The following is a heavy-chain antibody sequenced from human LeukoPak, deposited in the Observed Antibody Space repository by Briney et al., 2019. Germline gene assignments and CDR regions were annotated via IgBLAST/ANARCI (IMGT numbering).Heavy chain of an antibody. V-gene: IGHV3-23*01. J-gene: IGHJ4*02. CDR2: INNHDGNT. D-gene: IGHD3-10*01. CDR1: GFNFRKYV. CDR3: ARDYYDSGSYGGISFDY. Sequence: GGSLRLSCAASGFNFRKYVMTWVRQAPGKGLEWVSGINNHDGNTYNADSVKGRFFISRDDSKSTLYLQMNSLRAEDTAVYYCARDYYDSGSYGGISFDYWGQGTLVTVSS.